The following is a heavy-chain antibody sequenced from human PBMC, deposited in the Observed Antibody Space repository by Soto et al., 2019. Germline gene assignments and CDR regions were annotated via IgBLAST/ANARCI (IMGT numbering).Heavy chain of an antibody. CDR2: ISGSGTDT. D-gene: IGHD6-19*01. V-gene: IGHV3-23*01. Sequence: VLLLESGGDLVQPGGSLRLSCAASGFTFKHYAMSWVRQAPGKRLEWISGISGSGTDTYYADSVKGQFTISRDISQSTLFLQMNSLRAEDTAVYYCAKDTSGWTENYFDSWGQGTLVTVSS. CDR1: GFTFKHYA. CDR3: AKDTSGWTENYFDS. J-gene: IGHJ4*02.